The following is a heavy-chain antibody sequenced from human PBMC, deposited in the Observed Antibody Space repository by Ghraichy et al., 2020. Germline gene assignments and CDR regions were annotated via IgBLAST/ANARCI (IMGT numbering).Heavy chain of an antibody. J-gene: IGHJ4*02. CDR1: GGSVSSGSNY. V-gene: IGHV4-61*01. D-gene: IGHD2-8*01. CDR3: ATRYCTNGVCYLNY. CDR2: MHNSGST. Sequence: SETLSLTCSVSGGSVSSGSNYWSWIRQPPGKGLEWIGYMHNSGSTNYNPSLKSRVTISGDTSKNQFSLKLSSVTAADTAVYYCATRYCTNGVCYLNYWGQGTLVTVSS.